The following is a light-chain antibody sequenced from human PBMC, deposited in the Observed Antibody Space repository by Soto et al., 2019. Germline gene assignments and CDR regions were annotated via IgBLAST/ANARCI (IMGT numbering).Light chain of an antibody. CDR1: SGYVSYI. CDR3: ESWANNIWV. CDR2: LEGTGRY. V-gene: IGLV4-60*03. Sequence: QSVLTQSSSASASLGSSVKLTCTLNSGYVSYIVAWHQLKPGQAHRYVMKLEGTGRYNKGSGVPDRLSGASSGPDRYLTNSTLQSDDEAEYYCESWANNIWVFGGGTKRTVL. J-gene: IGLJ3*02.